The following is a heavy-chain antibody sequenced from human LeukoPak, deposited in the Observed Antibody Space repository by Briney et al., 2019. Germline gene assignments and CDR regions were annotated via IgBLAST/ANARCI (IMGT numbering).Heavy chain of an antibody. CDR1: GYTFTSYA. CDR3: ARSITIYFGMDV. CDR2: IIPILGIA. D-gene: IGHD3-3*01. V-gene: IGHV1-69*04. Sequence: GASVKVSCKASGYTFTSYATSWVRQAPGQGLEWMGRIIPILGIANYAQKFQGRVTITADKSTSTAYMELSSLRSEDTAVYYCARSITIYFGMDVWGQGTTVTVSS. J-gene: IGHJ6*02.